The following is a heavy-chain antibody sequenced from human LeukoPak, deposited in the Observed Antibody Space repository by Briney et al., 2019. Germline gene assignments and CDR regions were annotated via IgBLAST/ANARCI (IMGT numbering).Heavy chain of an antibody. CDR2: IIPIFGTA. J-gene: IGHJ5*02. D-gene: IGHD2-8*01. V-gene: IGHV1-69*13. CDR3: ARGPLMVYDNWIDP. CDR1: GGTFSIYA. Sequence: GASVKVSCKASGGTFSIYANSWVRQDPGQGLDWMGGIIPIFGTANYAQKFQGRVTITADESTSTAYMELSSLRSEDTAVYYCARGPLMVYDNWIDPWGQGTLVTVSS.